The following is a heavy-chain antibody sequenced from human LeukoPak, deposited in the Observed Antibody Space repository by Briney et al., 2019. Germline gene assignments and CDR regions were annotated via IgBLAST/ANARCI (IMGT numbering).Heavy chain of an antibody. CDR2: IYHSGST. CDR3: AGSSGWYMLVDY. D-gene: IGHD6-19*01. V-gene: IGHV4-4*02. Sequence: PSGTLSLTCAVSGGSISSSNWWSWVRQPPGKGLEWIGEIYHSGSTNYNPSLKSRVTISVDTSKNQFSLKLSSVTAADTAVYYCAGSSGWYMLVDYWGQGTLVTVSS. J-gene: IGHJ4*02. CDR1: GGSISSSNW.